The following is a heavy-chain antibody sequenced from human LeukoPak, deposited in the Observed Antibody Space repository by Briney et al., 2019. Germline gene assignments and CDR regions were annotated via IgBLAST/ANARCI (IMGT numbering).Heavy chain of an antibody. CDR3: AKGDTALVTYNFDY. V-gene: IGHV3-9*03. D-gene: IGHD5-18*01. Sequence: GRSLRLSCVASGFTFDDYAMHWVRQAPGKGLEWVSGVSWNSGDIAYADSVKGRFTISRDNAKNSLFLQMSSLRPEDMALYYCAKGDTALVTYNFDYWGQGTLATVSS. CDR2: VSWNSGDI. J-gene: IGHJ4*02. CDR1: GFTFDDYA.